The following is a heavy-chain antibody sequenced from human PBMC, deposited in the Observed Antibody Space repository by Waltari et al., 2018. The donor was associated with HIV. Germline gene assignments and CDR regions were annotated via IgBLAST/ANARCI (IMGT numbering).Heavy chain of an antibody. V-gene: IGHV3-23*01. CDR3: AKRSVAGTGRAFDY. CDR2: ISGSGDVT. CDR1: GFTFSSSA. J-gene: IGHJ4*02. D-gene: IGHD6-19*01. Sequence: EVQLLESGGGLVQPGGSLRLSCAASGFTFSSSAMSWVRQAPGKGLEWVSGISGSGDVTDYAESVKGRFTISRDNSKNTLYLQMNSLRAEDTALYYCAKRSVAGTGRAFDYWGQGALVTVSS.